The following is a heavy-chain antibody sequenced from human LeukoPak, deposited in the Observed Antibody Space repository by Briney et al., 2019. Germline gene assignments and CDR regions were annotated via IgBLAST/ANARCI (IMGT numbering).Heavy chain of an antibody. CDR2: IDYSGST. J-gene: IGHJ4*02. CDR1: GGSISSSSYY. D-gene: IGHD3-9*01. Sequence: PPETLSLTCTVSGGSISSSSYYWGWIRQHPGKGLEWIGYIDYSGSTYYNPSLKSRVTISVDTSKNQFSLKLSSVTAADTAVYYCARTFSYYDILTGYRYYFDYWGQGTLVTVPS. CDR3: ARTFSYYDILTGYRYYFDY. V-gene: IGHV4-31*03.